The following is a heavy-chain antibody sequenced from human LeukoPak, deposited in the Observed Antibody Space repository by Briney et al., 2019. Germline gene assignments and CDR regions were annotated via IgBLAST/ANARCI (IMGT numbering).Heavy chain of an antibody. CDR1: CGSFSSYY. D-gene: IGHD6-19*01. Sequence: SVTLSLTCTVSCGSFSSYYWSWIRQPPGKGLEWIGHIYYSGSANYNPSLKSRVTISVHTSKNQFSLKLSSVTAADTAVYYCARGSGFYGYWGQGTLVTVSS. V-gene: IGHV4-59*01. CDR3: ARGSGFYGY. CDR2: IYYSGSA. J-gene: IGHJ4*02.